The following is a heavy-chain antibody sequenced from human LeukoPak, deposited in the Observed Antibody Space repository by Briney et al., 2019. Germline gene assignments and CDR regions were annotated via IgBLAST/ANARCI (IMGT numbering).Heavy chain of an antibody. CDR3: ASVDADYYGSGSYYLNDY. J-gene: IGHJ4*02. D-gene: IGHD3-10*01. CDR2: IYTSGST. CDR1: GGSISSGSYY. V-gene: IGHV4-61*02. Sequence: PSETLSLTCTVSGGSISSGSYYWSWIRQPAGKGLEWIGRIYTSGSTNCNPSLKSRVTISVDTSKNQFSLKLSSVTAADTAVYYCASVDADYYGSGSYYLNDYWGQGTLVTVSS.